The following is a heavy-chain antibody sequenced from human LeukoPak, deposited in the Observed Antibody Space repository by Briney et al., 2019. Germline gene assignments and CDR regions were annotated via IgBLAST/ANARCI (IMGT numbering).Heavy chain of an antibody. Sequence: GGSLRLSCAASGFTVSSNYMSWVRQAPGKGLEWVSVIYSGGSTYYADPVKGRFTISRDNSKNTLYLQMNSLRAEDTAVYYCANTVGATKSFFDYWGQGTLVTVSS. CDR3: ANTVGATKSFFDY. D-gene: IGHD1-26*01. V-gene: IGHV3-53*01. CDR2: IYSGGST. CDR1: GFTVSSNY. J-gene: IGHJ4*02.